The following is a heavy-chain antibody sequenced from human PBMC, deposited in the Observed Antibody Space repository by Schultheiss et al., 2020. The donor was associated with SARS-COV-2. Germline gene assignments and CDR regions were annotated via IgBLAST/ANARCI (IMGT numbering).Heavy chain of an antibody. Sequence: SETLSLTCAVYGGSFGGYYWNWIRQSPGKGLEWIGEIDHSGSTNYNPSLKSRVTISVDTSKNQFSLKLSSVTAADTAVYYCARALKPYKVHDAFDIWGQGTMVTVSS. J-gene: IGHJ3*02. CDR1: GGSFGGYY. CDR3: ARALKPYKVHDAFDI. D-gene: IGHD5-24*01. V-gene: IGHV4-34*01. CDR2: IDHSGST.